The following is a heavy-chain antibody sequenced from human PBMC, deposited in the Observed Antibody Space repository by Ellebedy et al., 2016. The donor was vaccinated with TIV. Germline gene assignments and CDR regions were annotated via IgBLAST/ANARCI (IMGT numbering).Heavy chain of an antibody. J-gene: IGHJ4*02. V-gene: IGHV3-30*03. CDR1: GFTVSRNY. CDR3: ARDQGSGDPIPRFSDY. Sequence: GESLKISCAASGFTVSRNYMSWVRQAPGKGLEWVAVISYDGSNKYYADSVKGRFTISRDNSKNTLYLQMNSLRAEDTAVYYCARDQGSGDPIPRFSDYWGQGTLVTVSS. D-gene: IGHD4-17*01. CDR2: ISYDGSNK.